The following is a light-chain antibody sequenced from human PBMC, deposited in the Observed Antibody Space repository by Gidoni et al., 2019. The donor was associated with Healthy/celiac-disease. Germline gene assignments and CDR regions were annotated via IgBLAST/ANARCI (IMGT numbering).Light chain of an antibody. CDR3: QQYNNWPPWT. CDR2: GAS. J-gene: IGKJ1*01. CDR1: QSVSSN. Sequence: LSCRASQSVSSNLAWYQQKPGQAPRLLIYGASTRATGIPARFSGGGSGTEFTLTISSLQSEDFAVYYCQQYNNWPPWTFGQGTKVEIK. V-gene: IGKV3-15*01.